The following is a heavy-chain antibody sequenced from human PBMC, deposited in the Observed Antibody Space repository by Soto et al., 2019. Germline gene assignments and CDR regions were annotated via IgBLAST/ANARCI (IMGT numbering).Heavy chain of an antibody. V-gene: IGHV3-23*01. J-gene: IGHJ6*02. Sequence: GSLRLSCAASWLDFCSEVMCWVLQAPGKALEWVSWISGSGRTIYHADSMRGRFAISRDTSKNSLYLQLNNLRGDGTAVYYCAKVGPSYYYGMDVWGQGTTVTVSS. CDR2: ISGSGRTI. CDR1: WLDFCSEV. D-gene: IGHD1-26*01. CDR3: AKVGPSYYYGMDV.